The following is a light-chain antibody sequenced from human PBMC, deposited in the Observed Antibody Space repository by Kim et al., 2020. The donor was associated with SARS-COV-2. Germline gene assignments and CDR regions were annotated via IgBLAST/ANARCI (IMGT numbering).Light chain of an antibody. CDR1: NIGSKS. CDR3: QVWDSSSDV. V-gene: IGLV3-21*02. CDR2: DDS. Sequence: SVAPGQTARITCGGNNIGSKSVHWYQQKPGQAPVLVGYDDSDRSSGIPERFSGSNSGNTATLTISRVEAGDEADYYCQVWDSSSDVFGTGTKVTVL. J-gene: IGLJ1*01.